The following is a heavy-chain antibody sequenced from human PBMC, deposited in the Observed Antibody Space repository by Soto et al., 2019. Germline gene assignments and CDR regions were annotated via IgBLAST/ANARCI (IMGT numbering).Heavy chain of an antibody. V-gene: IGHV1-3*01. J-gene: IGHJ4*02. Sequence: QVQLVQSGAEVKKPGASVKVSCKASGYTFTSSAMHWVRQAPGQRLAWMGWINAGNGNTKYSQKFQGRVTITRDSSASTAYMELSSLRSEDTAVYYCARGGYCSSTSFYGGGYYYFDYWGQGTLVTVSS. D-gene: IGHD2-2*01. CDR3: ARGGYCSSTSFYGGGYYYFDY. CDR1: GYTFTSSA. CDR2: INAGNGNT.